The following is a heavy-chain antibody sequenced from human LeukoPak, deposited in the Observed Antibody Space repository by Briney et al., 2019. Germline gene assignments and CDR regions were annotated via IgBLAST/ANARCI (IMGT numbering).Heavy chain of an antibody. CDR1: GGSVSSYY. Sequence: PSETLSLTCTVSGGSVSSYYWNWIRQPPGKGLEWIAYIHYSGSTNYNPSLRSRVAISVDPSKNQFSLKLRSVTATDTAVYYCAGNSASSSGNQPSWGQGTLVTVSS. CDR3: AGNSASSSGNQPS. J-gene: IGHJ5*02. CDR2: IHYSGST. V-gene: IGHV4-59*08. D-gene: IGHD4-23*01.